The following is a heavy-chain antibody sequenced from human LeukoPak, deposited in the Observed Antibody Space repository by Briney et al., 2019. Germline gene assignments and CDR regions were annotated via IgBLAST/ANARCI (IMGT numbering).Heavy chain of an antibody. Sequence: PGGSLRLSCAASGFTFSTYGMHWVRQAPGKGLEWVAFIRFDGSNSFYADSVKGRFTISRDNSKNTLYLQMNSLRAEDTAVYYCATLYYYDSSGYNEYFQHWGQGTLVTVSS. J-gene: IGHJ1*01. D-gene: IGHD3-22*01. CDR1: GFTFSTYG. V-gene: IGHV3-30*02. CDR2: IRFDGSNS. CDR3: ATLYYYDSSGYNEYFQH.